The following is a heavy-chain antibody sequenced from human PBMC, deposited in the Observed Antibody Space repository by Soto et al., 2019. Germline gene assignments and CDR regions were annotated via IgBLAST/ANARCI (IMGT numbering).Heavy chain of an antibody. CDR1: GGSVSNSQYF. CDR3: ARRSYGSGNDY. J-gene: IGHJ4*02. D-gene: IGHD3-10*01. CDR2: ISHSGSA. V-gene: IGHV4-39*07. Sequence: SETLSLTCTVSGGSVSNSQYFWVWLRQPPGKGLEWIGTISHSGSARYNPSLNSPVTISVDTSKNQFSLKLSSVTAADTAVYYCARRSYGSGNDYWGQGTLVTVSS.